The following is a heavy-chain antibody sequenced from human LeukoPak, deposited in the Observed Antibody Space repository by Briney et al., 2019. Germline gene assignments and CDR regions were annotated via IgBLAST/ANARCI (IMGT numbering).Heavy chain of an antibody. V-gene: IGHV4-34*01. CDR3: ARESGSSSFIDY. D-gene: IGHD6-6*01. J-gene: IGHJ4*02. Sequence: SETLSLTCAVYGGSFSGYYWSWIRQPPGKGLEWIGEINHSGSTNYNPSLKSRVTISVDTSKNQFSLKLSSVTAADTAVYYCARESGSSSFIDYWGQGTLVTVSS. CDR1: GGSFSGYY. CDR2: INHSGST.